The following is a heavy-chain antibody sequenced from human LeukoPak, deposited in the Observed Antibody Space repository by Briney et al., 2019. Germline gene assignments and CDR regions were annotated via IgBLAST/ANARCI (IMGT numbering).Heavy chain of an antibody. CDR3: ARGPYSSSWYRNWFDP. CDR2: IIPIFGTA. V-gene: IGHV1-69*13. D-gene: IGHD6-13*01. CDR1: GGTFSSYA. J-gene: IGHJ5*02. Sequence: SVKVSCKASGGTFSSYAISWVRQASGQGLEWMGGIIPIFGTANYAQKFQGRVTITADESTSTAYMELSSLRSEDTAVYYCARGPYSSSWYRNWFDPWGQGTLVTVSS.